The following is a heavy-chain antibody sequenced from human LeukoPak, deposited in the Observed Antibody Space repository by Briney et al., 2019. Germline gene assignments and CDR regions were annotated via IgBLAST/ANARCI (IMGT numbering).Heavy chain of an antibody. J-gene: IGHJ4*02. CDR2: VKTRGDGGAA. V-gene: IGHV3-15*01. Sequence: AGGSLRLSCAASGITFTNAWMSWVRQAPGKGLEWVGRVKTRGDGGAADYAAPVEGRFTISRDDSKNTLYLQMNSLKTEDTAVYYCTTDIRPWFGELSAPSDYWGQGTLVTVSS. CDR3: TTDIRPWFGELSAPSDY. CDR1: GITFTNAW. D-gene: IGHD3-10*01.